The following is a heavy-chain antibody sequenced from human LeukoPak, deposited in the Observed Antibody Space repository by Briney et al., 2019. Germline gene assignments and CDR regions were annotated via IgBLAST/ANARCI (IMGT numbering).Heavy chain of an antibody. J-gene: IGHJ6*03. CDR3: ARDQLGGDPDDYYYYYMDV. D-gene: IGHD4-17*01. CDR1: GFTFSDHW. Sequence: GGSLRLSCAASGFTFSDHWMSWVRQAPGKGLEWVGFIRSKTYGGAIEYAASVKGRFTISRDDSKGIAYLQMNSLKTEDTAVYYCARDQLGGDPDDYYYYYMDVWGKGTTVTVSS. V-gene: IGHV3-49*04. CDR2: IRSKTYGGAI.